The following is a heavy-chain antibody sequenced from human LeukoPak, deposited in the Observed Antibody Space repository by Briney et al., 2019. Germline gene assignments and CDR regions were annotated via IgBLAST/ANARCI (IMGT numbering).Heavy chain of an antibody. Sequence: GGSLRLSCTASGFTFSSYSMNWVRQARGKGLEWVSSISSSGYYIYYADSVKGRFTISRDNAKNSLSLQMNSLRAEDTAVYYFVRGLWFGEPYFADFDYWGQGTLVTVSS. CDR3: VRGLWFGEPYFADFDY. V-gene: IGHV3-21*01. CDR1: GFTFSSYS. J-gene: IGHJ4*02. D-gene: IGHD3-10*01. CDR2: ISSSGYYI.